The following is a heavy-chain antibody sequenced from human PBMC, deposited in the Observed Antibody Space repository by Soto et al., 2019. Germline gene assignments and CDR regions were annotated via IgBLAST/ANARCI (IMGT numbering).Heavy chain of an antibody. CDR2: ISSSSSYI. Sequence: PGGSLRLSCAASGFTFSSYSMNWVRQAPGKGLEWVSSISSSSSYIYYADSVKGRFTISRDNAKNSLYLQMNSLRAEDTAVYYCVSISAAGTYDAFEIWGKGTMVTVAS. J-gene: IGHJ3*02. D-gene: IGHD6-13*01. V-gene: IGHV3-21*01. CDR1: GFTFSSYS. CDR3: VSISAAGTYDAFEI.